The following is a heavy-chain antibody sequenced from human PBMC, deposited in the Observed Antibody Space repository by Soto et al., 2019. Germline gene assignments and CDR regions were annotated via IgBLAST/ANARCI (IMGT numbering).Heavy chain of an antibody. CDR1: GFTFDDYA. CDR3: AKDKELEVVRGPFDY. CDR2: ISWNSGSI. D-gene: IGHD1-1*01. V-gene: IGHV3-9*01. J-gene: IGHJ4*02. Sequence: EVQLVESGGGLVQPGRSLRLSCAASGFTFDDYAMHWVRQAPGKGLEWVSGISWNSGSIGYADSVKGRFTISRDNAKNSLYLQMNSLRAEDTALYYCAKDKELEVVRGPFDYWGQGTLVTVSS.